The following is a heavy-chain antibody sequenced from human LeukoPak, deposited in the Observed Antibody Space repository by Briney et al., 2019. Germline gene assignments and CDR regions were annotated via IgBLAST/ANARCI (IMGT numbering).Heavy chain of an antibody. Sequence: PSQTLSLTCTVSGGSISSGSYYWSWIRQPAGKGLEWIGRIYTSGSTNYNPSLKSRVTISVDTSKNQFSLKLSSVTAADTAVNYCARDLYGDYAWGRWFDPWGQGTLVTVSS. CDR3: ARDLYGDYAWGRWFDP. CDR2: IYTSGST. D-gene: IGHD4-17*01. CDR1: GGSISSGSYY. V-gene: IGHV4-61*02. J-gene: IGHJ5*02.